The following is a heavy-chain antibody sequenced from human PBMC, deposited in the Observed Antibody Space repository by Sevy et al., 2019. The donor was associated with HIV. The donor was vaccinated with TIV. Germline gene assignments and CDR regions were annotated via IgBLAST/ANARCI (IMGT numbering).Heavy chain of an antibody. CDR1: GYRFTNYW. Sequence: GESLKISCKGSGYRFTNYWFGWVRQMPGKGLEWMGMIYPGDSDTRYSPSFQGQVSISADKSISTAYLQWTSLKASDTAMYYCARVIVATTYPIRVHESDIWGQGTMVTVSS. J-gene: IGHJ3*02. V-gene: IGHV5-51*01. D-gene: IGHD5-12*01. CDR3: ARVIVATTYPIRVHESDI. CDR2: IYPGDSDT.